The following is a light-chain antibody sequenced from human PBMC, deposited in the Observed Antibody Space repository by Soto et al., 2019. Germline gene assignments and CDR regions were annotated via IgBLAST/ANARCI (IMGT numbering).Light chain of an antibody. CDR2: GAS. CDR3: QQYNSSPRT. CDR1: ETVATN. Sequence: PGERATLSCWASETVATNLAWYQQKPGQAPRLLISGASTRAAGISDRFRGSGSGTEFTLTISSLRSEDSAIYYCQQYNSSPRTFGQGTKVEIK. V-gene: IGKV3-15*01. J-gene: IGKJ1*01.